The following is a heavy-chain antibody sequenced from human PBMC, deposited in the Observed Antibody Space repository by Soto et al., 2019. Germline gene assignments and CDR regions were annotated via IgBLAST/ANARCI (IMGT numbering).Heavy chain of an antibody. CDR1: GFTFSSYA. CDR2: PSNGGGST. V-gene: IGHV3-23*01. CDR3: AKSRDLGWSDSGHFDF. J-gene: IGHJ4*02. Sequence: GGSLRLSCAASGFTFSSYAMSWVRQAPGKGLEWVSTPSNGGGSTFYADSVKGRFTISRDNSKNTLHLQMNGLRAEDTAVYYCAKSRDLGWSDSGHFDFWGQGTQVTVSS. D-gene: IGHD3-10*01.